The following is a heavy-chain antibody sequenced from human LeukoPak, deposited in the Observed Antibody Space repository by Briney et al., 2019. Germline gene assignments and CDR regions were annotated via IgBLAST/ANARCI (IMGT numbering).Heavy chain of an antibody. Sequence: PGGTLRLSCAASGFTFSSYGMSWVRQAPGKGLEGVSAISGSGGSTYYADSVKGRFTISRDNSKNTLYLQMNSLRAEDTAVYYCAKDGMVRGVENWGQGTLVTVSS. J-gene: IGHJ4*02. D-gene: IGHD3-10*01. V-gene: IGHV3-23*01. CDR3: AKDGMVRGVEN. CDR2: ISGSGGST. CDR1: GFTFSSYG.